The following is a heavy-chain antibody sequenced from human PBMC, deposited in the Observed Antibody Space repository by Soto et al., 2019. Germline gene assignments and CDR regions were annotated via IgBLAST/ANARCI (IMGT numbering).Heavy chain of an antibody. D-gene: IGHD2-2*01. J-gene: IGHJ6*02. CDR1: GFTFSSYA. Sequence: PGGSLRLSCAASGFTFSSYAMSWVRQAPGKGLEWVAVISYDGSNKYYADSVKGRFTISRDNSKNTLYLQMNSLRAEDTAVYYCAKDQRIGVVPAAYYYYGMDVWGQGTTVTVSS. V-gene: IGHV3-30*18. CDR3: AKDQRIGVVPAAYYYYGMDV. CDR2: ISYDGSNK.